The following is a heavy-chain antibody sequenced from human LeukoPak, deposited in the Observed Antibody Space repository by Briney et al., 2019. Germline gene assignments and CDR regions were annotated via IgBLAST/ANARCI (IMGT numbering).Heavy chain of an antibody. CDR1: GFTFGDYA. D-gene: IGHD2-15*01. CDR3: ARSGGIGFDP. CDR2: IWYDGSNK. V-gene: IGHV3-33*01. J-gene: IGHJ5*02. Sequence: GGSLRLSCTASGFTFGDYAMNWVRQAPGKGLEWVAVIWYDGSNKYYADSVKGRFTISRDNSKNTLYLQMNSLRAEDTAVYYCARSGGIGFDPWGQGTLVTVSS.